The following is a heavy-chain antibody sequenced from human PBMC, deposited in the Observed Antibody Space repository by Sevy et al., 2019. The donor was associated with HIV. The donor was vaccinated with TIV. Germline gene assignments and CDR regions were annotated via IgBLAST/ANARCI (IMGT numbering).Heavy chain of an antibody. CDR3: ATLGGSSSWYGDTYYFDY. Sequence: GGSLRLSCAASGFTFSSYSMNWVRQAPGKGLEWVSSISSSSSYIYYADSVKGRFTISRDNAKNQLYLQMNSLRAEDTAVYYCATLGGSSSWYGDTYYFDYWGQGTLVTVSS. V-gene: IGHV3-21*01. D-gene: IGHD6-13*01. J-gene: IGHJ4*02. CDR2: ISSSSSYI. CDR1: GFTFSSYS.